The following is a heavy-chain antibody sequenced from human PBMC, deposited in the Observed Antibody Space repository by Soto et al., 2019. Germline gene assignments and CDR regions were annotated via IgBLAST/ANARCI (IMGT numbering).Heavy chain of an antibody. Sequence: SVKVSCKASGGSFTYTLSWVRQAPGQGLEWMGGIIPIFGTTNYAQKFQGRVTITADKSTSTAYMELSSLRSEDTAVYYCARAKLDSDYDILTGSQKAFTFDIWGQGTMVTVSS. J-gene: IGHJ3*02. D-gene: IGHD3-9*01. CDR2: IIPIFGTT. CDR1: GGSFTYT. V-gene: IGHV1-69*06. CDR3: ARAKLDSDYDILTGSQKAFTFDI.